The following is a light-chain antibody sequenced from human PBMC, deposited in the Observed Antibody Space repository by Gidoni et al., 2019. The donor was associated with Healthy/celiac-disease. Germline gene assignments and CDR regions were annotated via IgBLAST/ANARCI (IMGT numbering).Light chain of an antibody. V-gene: IGKV4-1*01. CDR1: QSVLYSSNNKNY. Sequence: DIVMTQSPDSLAVSLGERATINCKSSQSVLYSSNNKNYLAWYQQKPGQPPKLLIYWASTRDSGVPDRFSGSGSGTDFTLTISSLQAEDVAVYYCQQYYSPYTFGQGTKLEIK. CDR3: QQYYSPYT. J-gene: IGKJ2*01. CDR2: WAS.